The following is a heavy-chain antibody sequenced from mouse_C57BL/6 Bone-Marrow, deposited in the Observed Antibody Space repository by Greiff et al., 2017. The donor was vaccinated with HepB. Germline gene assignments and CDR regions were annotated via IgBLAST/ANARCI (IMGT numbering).Heavy chain of an antibody. CDR1: GYTFTSYG. CDR3: ARGEFITTVVAKPSYWYFDV. D-gene: IGHD1-1*01. CDR2: IYPRSGNT. Sequence: VQLQQSGAELARPGASVKLSCKASGYTFTSYGISWVKQRTGQGLEWIGEIYPRSGNTYYNEKFKGKATLTADKSSSTAYMELRSLTSEDSAVYFCARGEFITTVVAKPSYWYFDVWGTGTTVTVTS. V-gene: IGHV1-81*01. J-gene: IGHJ1*03.